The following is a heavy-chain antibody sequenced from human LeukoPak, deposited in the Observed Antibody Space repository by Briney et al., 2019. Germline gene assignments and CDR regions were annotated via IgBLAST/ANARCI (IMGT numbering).Heavy chain of an antibody. Sequence: SETLSLTCTVSGGSISSGDYYWSWIRQPPGKGLEWIGYIYYSGSTYYNPSLKSRVTISVDTSKNQFSLKLSSVTAADTAVYYCARSARLTADFDYWGQGTLVTVSS. CDR1: GGSISSGDYY. J-gene: IGHJ4*02. D-gene: IGHD3-16*01. CDR3: ARSARLTADFDY. CDR2: IYYSGST. V-gene: IGHV4-30-4*01.